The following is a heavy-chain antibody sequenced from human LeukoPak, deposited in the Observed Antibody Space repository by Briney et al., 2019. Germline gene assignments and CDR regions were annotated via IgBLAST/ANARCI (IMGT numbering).Heavy chain of an antibody. J-gene: IGHJ4*02. CDR2: IYSSGST. D-gene: IGHD2/OR15-2a*01. V-gene: IGHV3-66*01. Sequence: GGSLRLSCAASGFTVSSNYMSWVRQIPGEGLEWVSVIYSSGSTYYADSVKGRFTTFRDNSKNTLYLQMNSLRAEDTAVYYCARKYLYGLDWGQGTLVTVSS. CDR3: ARKYLYGLD. CDR1: GFTVSSNY.